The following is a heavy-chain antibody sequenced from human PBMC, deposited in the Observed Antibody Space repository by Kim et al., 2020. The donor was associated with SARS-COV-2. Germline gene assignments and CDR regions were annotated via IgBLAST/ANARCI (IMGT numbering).Heavy chain of an antibody. V-gene: IGHV3-21*01. J-gene: IGHJ4*02. CDR2: ISSSSSYI. Sequence: GGSLRLSCAASGFTFSSYSMNWVRQAPGKGLEWVSSISSSSSYIYYADSVKGRFTISRDNAKNSLYLQMNSLRAEDTAVYYCARGGGSGSYYPFDYWGQGTLVTVSS. CDR3: ARGGGSGSYYPFDY. D-gene: IGHD3-10*01. CDR1: GFTFSSYS.